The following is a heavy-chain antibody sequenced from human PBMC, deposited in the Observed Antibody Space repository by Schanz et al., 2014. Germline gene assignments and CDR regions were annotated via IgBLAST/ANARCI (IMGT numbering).Heavy chain of an antibody. V-gene: IGHV4-4*07. CDR2: IHGRGKT. CDR1: GGSINNYY. D-gene: IGHD3-10*01. CDR3: ARSRAPDPTWTFHLDS. J-gene: IGHJ4*02. Sequence: QVQLQESGPGLVKPSETLSLTCTVSGGSINNYYWNWIRQPAGKGLEWIGRIHGRGKTNYNPSLRRRVTRSVDPSKNQVALNVWSLTAADTAVYYCARSRAPDPTWTFHLDSWGQGTLVTVSS.